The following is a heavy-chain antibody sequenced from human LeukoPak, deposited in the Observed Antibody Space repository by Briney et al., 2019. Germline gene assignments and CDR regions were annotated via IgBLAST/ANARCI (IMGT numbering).Heavy chain of an antibody. Sequence: GGSLRLSCAASGFTFSSYGMHRVRQAPGKGLEWVAVISYDVSNKYYADSVKGRFTISRDNSKNTLYLQMNSLRAEDTAVYYCAKDGLYYYDSSGYSKYFQHWGQGTLVPVSS. CDR1: GFTFSSYG. D-gene: IGHD3-22*01. V-gene: IGHV3-30*18. CDR2: ISYDVSNK. J-gene: IGHJ1*01. CDR3: AKDGLYYYDSSGYSKYFQH.